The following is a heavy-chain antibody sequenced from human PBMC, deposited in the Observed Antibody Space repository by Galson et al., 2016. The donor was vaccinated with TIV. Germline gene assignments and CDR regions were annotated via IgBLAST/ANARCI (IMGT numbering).Heavy chain of an antibody. CDR2: ISHDGEKK. V-gene: IGHV3-30*03. J-gene: IGHJ4*02. CDR3: ARVPEYYDFWSGFSGDYFDY. D-gene: IGHD3-3*01. Sequence: SLRLSCAASGFTFSIYVMHWVRQAPGKGLEWVAVISHDGEKKFYADSVKGRVTISRDDSKNTVYLQMNNLRAEDTAVYYCARVPEYYDFWSGFSGDYFDYWGQGTLVTVSS. CDR1: GFTFSIYV.